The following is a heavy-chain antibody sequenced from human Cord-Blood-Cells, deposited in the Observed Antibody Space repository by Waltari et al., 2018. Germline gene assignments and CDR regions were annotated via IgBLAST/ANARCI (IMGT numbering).Heavy chain of an antibody. CDR2: IYSGGST. Sequence: EVQLVESGGGLIQPGGSLRLSCAASGFTVSSNYMSWVRQAPGKGLEWVSVIYSGGSTYYADSVKGRVTISRDNSKNTLYLQMNSLRAEDTAVYYCAREVPGVYYFDYWGQGTLVTVSS. J-gene: IGHJ4*02. CDR1: GFTVSSNY. D-gene: IGHD3-10*01. CDR3: AREVPGVYYFDY. V-gene: IGHV3-53*01.